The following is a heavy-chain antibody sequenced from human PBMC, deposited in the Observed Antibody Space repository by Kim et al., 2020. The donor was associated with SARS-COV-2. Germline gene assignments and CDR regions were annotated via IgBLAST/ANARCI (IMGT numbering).Heavy chain of an antibody. J-gene: IGHJ4*02. CDR2: RT. D-gene: IGHD6-6*01. CDR3: GRDLVGLLDY. V-gene: IGHV3-74*01. Sequence: RTNYADALKGRFTISRHNAKNTLYLQMNSLTADDTAVYYCGRDLVGLLDYWVQGTLVTVSS.